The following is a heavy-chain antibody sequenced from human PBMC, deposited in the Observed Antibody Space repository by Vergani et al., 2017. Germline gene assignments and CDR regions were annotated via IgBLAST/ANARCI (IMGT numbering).Heavy chain of an antibody. V-gene: IGHV3-73*02. CDR1: GFTFSGSA. D-gene: IGHD6-19*01. CDR2: IRSKANSYAT. Sequence: EVQLVESGGGLVQPGGSLKLSCAASGFTFSGSAMHWVRQASGKGLEWVGRIRSKANSYATAYAASVKGRFTISRDDSKNTAYLQMNSLRAEDTALYYCAKGGYSSGWYSPFDYWGQGTLVTVSS. J-gene: IGHJ4*02. CDR3: AKGGYSSGWYSPFDY.